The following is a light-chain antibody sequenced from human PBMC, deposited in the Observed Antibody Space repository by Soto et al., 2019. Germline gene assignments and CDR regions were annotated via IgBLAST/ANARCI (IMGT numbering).Light chain of an antibody. Sequence: EIVLTQSPGTLSLSPGERATLSCRASQSVSSSYLAWYQQKPGQAPRLLIYGASDRATGIPDMFSGSGSGTDFTLTISRLEPEDFAVYYCQQYGSSPMYTFGQGTKLEIK. J-gene: IGKJ2*01. CDR1: QSVSSSY. V-gene: IGKV3-20*01. CDR3: QQYGSSPMYT. CDR2: GAS.